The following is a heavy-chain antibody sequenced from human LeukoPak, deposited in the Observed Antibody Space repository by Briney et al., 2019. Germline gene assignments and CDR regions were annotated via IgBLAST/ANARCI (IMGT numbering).Heavy chain of an antibody. CDR3: ARDSSGWYADY. CDR2: ISSSSSSYI. Sequence: PGGSLRLSCAASGFTFSSYSMNWVRRAPGKGLEWVSSISSSSSSYIYYADSVKGRFTISRDNAKNSLYLQMNSLRAEDTAVYYCARDSSGWYADYWGQGTLVTVSS. J-gene: IGHJ4*02. D-gene: IGHD6-19*01. V-gene: IGHV3-21*01. CDR1: GFTFSSYS.